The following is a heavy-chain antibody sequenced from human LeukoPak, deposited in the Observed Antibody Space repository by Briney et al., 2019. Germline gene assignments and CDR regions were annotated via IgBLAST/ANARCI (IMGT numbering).Heavy chain of an antibody. Sequence: ASVKVSCKASGNTFTSYDINWVRQAPGQGLEWMAWMNPNSGITGYAQKFQGRVSLTRDTSRSTAYMELSSLTSDDTAMYYCVTVTPCQLLNHDPWGRGTLVTVSS. CDR3: VTVTPCQLLNHDP. CDR1: GNTFTSYD. CDR2: MNPNSGIT. D-gene: IGHD4/OR15-4a*01. V-gene: IGHV1-8*01. J-gene: IGHJ5*02.